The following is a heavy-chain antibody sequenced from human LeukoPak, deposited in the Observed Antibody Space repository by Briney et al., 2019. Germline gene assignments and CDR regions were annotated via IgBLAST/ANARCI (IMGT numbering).Heavy chain of an antibody. CDR2: IIPILGIA. CDR3: ARGLAFGKLTSDY. J-gene: IGHJ4*02. V-gene: IGHV1-69*04. CDR1: GGTFSSYA. D-gene: IGHD3-10*01. Sequence: GASVKVSCKASGGTFSSYAISWVRQAPGQGLEWMGRIIPILGIANYAQKFQGRVTITADKSTSTAYMELSSLRSEDTAVYYCARGLAFGKLTSDYWGQGTLVTVSS.